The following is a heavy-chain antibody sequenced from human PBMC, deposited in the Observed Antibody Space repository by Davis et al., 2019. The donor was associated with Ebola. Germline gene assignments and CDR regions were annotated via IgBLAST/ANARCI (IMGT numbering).Heavy chain of an antibody. CDR3: ARRLGSRITMVRGVMRTDAFDI. CDR1: GYSFSIYW. V-gene: IGHV5-51*01. J-gene: IGHJ3*02. D-gene: IGHD3-10*01. CDR2: IYPGDSDT. Sequence: GESLKISCKGSGYSFSIYWIGWVRQMPGKGLEWMGIIYPGDSDTRYSPSFQGQVTISADKSISTAYLQWSSLRASDTAMYYCARRLGSRITMVRGVMRTDAFDIWGQGTMVTVSS.